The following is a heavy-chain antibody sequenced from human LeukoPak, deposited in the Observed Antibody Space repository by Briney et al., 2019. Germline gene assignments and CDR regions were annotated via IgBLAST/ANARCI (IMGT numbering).Heavy chain of an antibody. Sequence: ASVKVSCKTSGYTFSRHYIHWVRQAPGQGLEWLGIINTSGATTRYGQNFKGRVAATRDTSTSTVYMEMSSLNSEDTAVYYCARGLESSGWYGMDVWGQGTTIIVSS. CDR3: ARGLESSGWYGMDV. D-gene: IGHD6-19*01. V-gene: IGHV1-46*01. CDR2: INTSGATT. J-gene: IGHJ6*02. CDR1: GYTFSRHY.